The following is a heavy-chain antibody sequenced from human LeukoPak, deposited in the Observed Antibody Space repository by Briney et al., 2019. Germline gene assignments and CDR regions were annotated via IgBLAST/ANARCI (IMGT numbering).Heavy chain of an antibody. Sequence: GGSLRLSCAASGFTFSSSWMTWVRQAPGKGLEWVANIKKDGSDKNYVDSVKGRFTISRDNAKNSLFLQMNSLRAEDTAVYYCARDQGFSYYFYYMDVWGKGTTVTVSS. D-gene: IGHD3-3*01. CDR3: ARDQGFSYYFYYMDV. V-gene: IGHV3-7*01. CDR1: GFTFSSSW. CDR2: IKKDGSDK. J-gene: IGHJ6*03.